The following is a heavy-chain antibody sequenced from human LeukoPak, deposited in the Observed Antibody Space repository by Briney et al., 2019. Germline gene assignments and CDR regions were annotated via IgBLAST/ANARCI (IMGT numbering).Heavy chain of an antibody. CDR2: INHSGST. D-gene: IGHD3-3*01. CDR1: GGSFSGYY. V-gene: IGHV4-34*01. Sequence: PSETLSLTCAVYGGSFSGYYWSWIRQPPGKGLEWIGEINHSGSTNYNPSLKSRVTISVDTSKNQFSLKLSSVTAADTAVYYCARHIVGITIFGVGLHAFDIWGQGTMVTVSS. CDR3: ARHIVGITIFGVGLHAFDI. J-gene: IGHJ3*02.